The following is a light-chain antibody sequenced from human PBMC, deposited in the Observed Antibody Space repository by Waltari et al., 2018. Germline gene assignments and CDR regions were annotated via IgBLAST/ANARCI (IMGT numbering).Light chain of an antibody. J-gene: IGLJ3*02. Sequence: QSALTQPASVSGSLGQSITIPCTETSSDIGGHNHVSWYQHHPGKNPQLIIHVVSERPAGVSNRCCGSKSGNRDSLALSGLQADDETEYSCHSVTSSTTWVVGGGTKVTVL. CDR1: SSDIGGHNH. V-gene: IGLV2-14*03. CDR2: VVS. CDR3: HSVTSSTTWV.